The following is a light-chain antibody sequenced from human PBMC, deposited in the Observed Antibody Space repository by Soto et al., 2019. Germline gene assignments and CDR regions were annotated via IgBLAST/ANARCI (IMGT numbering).Light chain of an antibody. CDR1: QDISSY. V-gene: IGKV1-39*01. CDR3: QQSYSTHPLT. J-gene: IGKJ4*01. CDR2: AAS. Sequence: DIQMTQSPSSLSASVGDRVTITCQASQDISSYLNWYQQKPGKAPKLLIYAASSLQSGVPSRFSGSGSGTDFTLTISSLQPEDFATYYCQQSYSTHPLTFGGGTKVDIK.